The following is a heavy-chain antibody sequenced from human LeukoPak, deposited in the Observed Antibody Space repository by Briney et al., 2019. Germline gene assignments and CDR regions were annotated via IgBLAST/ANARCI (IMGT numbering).Heavy chain of an antibody. D-gene: IGHD3-9*01. V-gene: IGHV4-34*01. J-gene: IGHJ4*02. CDR3: ARGNILSGYCFDF. CDR1: GGSISGYY. Sequence: SETLSLTCAVYGGSISGYYWSWIRQPPGKGLEWVGEIHYTGGTSYNPSLKGRATISIDTSKNQLSLKLSSVTAADTAVYYCARGNILSGYCFDFWGQRALVTVSS. CDR2: IHYTGGT.